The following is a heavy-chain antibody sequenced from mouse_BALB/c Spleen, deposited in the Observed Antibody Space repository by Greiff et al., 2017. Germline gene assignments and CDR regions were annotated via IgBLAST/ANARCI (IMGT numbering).Heavy chain of an antibody. J-gene: IGHJ2*01. Sequence: QVQLKESGAELARPGASVKLSCKASGYTFTSYWMQWVKQRPGQGLEWIGAIYPGDGDTRYTQKFKGKATLTADKSSSTAYMQLSSLASEDSAVYYCARGTGYFDYWGQGTTLTVSS. D-gene: IGHD4-1*01. CDR1: GYTFTSYW. CDR2: IYPGDGDT. CDR3: ARGTGYFDY. V-gene: IGHV1-87*01.